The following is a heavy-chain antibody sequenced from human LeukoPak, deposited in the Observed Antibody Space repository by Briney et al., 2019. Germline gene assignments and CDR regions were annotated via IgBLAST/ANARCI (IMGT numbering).Heavy chain of an antibody. J-gene: IGHJ4*02. Sequence: SETLSLTCSVSGVSISGYYWSWIRQPPGQGLEWIGYIYYSGSTNYNPSLKSRVIISRDTSKNQFSLNLSSVTAADTAVYYCARGYTDGWLTGYWGQGTLVTVSS. D-gene: IGHD6-19*01. CDR1: GVSISGYY. CDR3: ARGYTDGWLTGY. V-gene: IGHV4-59*08. CDR2: IYYSGST.